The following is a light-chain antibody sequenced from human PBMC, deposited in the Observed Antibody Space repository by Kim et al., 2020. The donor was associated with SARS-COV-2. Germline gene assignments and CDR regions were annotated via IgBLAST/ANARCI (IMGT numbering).Light chain of an antibody. CDR2: SNN. V-gene: IGLV1-47*02. CDR3: AAWDDSLSGPV. J-gene: IGLJ3*02. CDR1: TSNIGSNY. Sequence: GQRVTISCSGRTSNIGSNYVYWYQQLPGKAPKLLIYSNNQRPSGVPDRFSGSKSGTSASLAISGLRSEDEADYYCAAWDDSLSGPVFGGGTQLTVL.